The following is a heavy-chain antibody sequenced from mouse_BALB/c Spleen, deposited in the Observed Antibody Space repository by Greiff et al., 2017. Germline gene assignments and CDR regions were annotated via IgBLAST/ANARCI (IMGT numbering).Heavy chain of an antibody. J-gene: IGHJ2*01. D-gene: IGHD2-4*01. CDR2: IDTSDSYT. Sequence: VQLQQSGAELVMPGASVKMSCKASGYTFTDYWMHWVKQRPGQGLEWIGAIDTSDSYTSYNQKFKGKATLTVDESSSTAYMQLSSLTSEDSAVYYCARKGYDCDFDYWGQGTTLTVSS. CDR1: GYTFTDYW. CDR3: ARKGYDCDFDY. V-gene: IGHV1-69*01.